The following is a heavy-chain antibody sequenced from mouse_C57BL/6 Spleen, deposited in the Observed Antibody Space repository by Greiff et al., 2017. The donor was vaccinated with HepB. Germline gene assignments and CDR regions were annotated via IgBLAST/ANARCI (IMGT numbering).Heavy chain of an antibody. J-gene: IGHJ1*03. CDR3: ARDNYYGSRGYFDV. CDR2: ISDGGSYT. Sequence: EVMLVESGGGLVKPGGSLKLSCAASGFTFSSYAMSWVRQTPEKRLEWVATISDGGSYTYYPDNVKGRFTISRDNAKNNLYLQMSHLKSEDTAMYYCARDNYYGSRGYFDVWGTGTTVTVSS. D-gene: IGHD1-1*01. V-gene: IGHV5-4*01. CDR1: GFTFSSYA.